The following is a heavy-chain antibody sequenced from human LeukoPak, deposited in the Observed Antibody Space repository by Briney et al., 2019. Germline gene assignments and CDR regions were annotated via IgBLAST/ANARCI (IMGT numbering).Heavy chain of an antibody. D-gene: IGHD3-10*01. CDR1: GGSISSYY. CDR3: AGRIRGFSTYYYMDV. CDR2: IYYSGST. J-gene: IGHJ6*03. V-gene: IGHV4-59*01. Sequence: SETLSLTCTVSGGSISSYYWSWIRQPPGKGLEWIGYIYYSGSTNYNPSLKSRVTISVDTSKKQFSLKLTSVTVADTAVYYCAGRIRGFSTYYYMDVWGKGTTVTVSS.